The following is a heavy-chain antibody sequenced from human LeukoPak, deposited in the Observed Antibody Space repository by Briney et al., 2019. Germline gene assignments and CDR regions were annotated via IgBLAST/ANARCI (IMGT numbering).Heavy chain of an antibody. V-gene: IGHV3-23*01. Sequence: GGSLRLSCAASGFTFSSYAMSWVRQAPGKGLEWVSAISGSGGSTYYADSVKGRFTISRDNSENTLYLQMNSLRAEDTAVYYCAKAIGRVVPAATNDYWGQGTLVTVSS. CDR3: AKAIGRVVPAATNDY. J-gene: IGHJ4*02. CDR2: ISGSGGST. D-gene: IGHD2-2*01. CDR1: GFTFSSYA.